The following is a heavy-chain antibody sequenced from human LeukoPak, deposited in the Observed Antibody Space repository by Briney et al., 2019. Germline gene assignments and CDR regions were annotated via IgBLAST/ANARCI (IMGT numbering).Heavy chain of an antibody. Sequence: QSGGSLRLSCAASGFTFSSYAMSWVRQAPGKGLEWVSAISGSGGSTYYADSVKGRFTISRDNSKNTLYLQMNSLRAEDTAVYYCAKRPIMITFGGVIVPYYFDYWGQGTLVTVSS. V-gene: IGHV3-23*01. CDR3: AKRPIMITFGGVIVPYYFDY. D-gene: IGHD3-16*02. CDR2: ISGSGGST. J-gene: IGHJ4*02. CDR1: GFTFSSYA.